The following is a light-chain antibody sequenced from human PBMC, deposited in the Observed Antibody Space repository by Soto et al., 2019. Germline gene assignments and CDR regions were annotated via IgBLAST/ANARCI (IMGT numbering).Light chain of an antibody. CDR1: QSISVH. Sequence: DIQMTQSPSSLSASVEETVTITCRASQSISVHLNWYQQKPGKVPKLLIYAASYLQSGVPSRSSGSASEIDFALTISSLQPEDFATYYCQQTYITPYTFGQGTKLEIK. CDR2: AAS. CDR3: QQTYITPYT. J-gene: IGKJ2*01. V-gene: IGKV1-39*01.